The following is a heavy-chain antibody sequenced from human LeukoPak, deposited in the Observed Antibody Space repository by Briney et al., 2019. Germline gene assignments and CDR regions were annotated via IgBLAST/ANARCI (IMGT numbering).Heavy chain of an antibody. Sequence: GGSLRLSCAASGFTFSSYNINWVRQAPGKGLEWVSYISSSSSTIYYVESVKGRFTISRDNAKNALYLQMNSLRAEDTAVYYCARDRLGYFAQTSIDYWGQGTLVTVSS. D-gene: IGHD3-9*01. CDR1: GFTFSSYN. J-gene: IGHJ4*02. CDR2: ISSSSSTI. CDR3: ARDRLGYFAQTSIDY. V-gene: IGHV3-48*04.